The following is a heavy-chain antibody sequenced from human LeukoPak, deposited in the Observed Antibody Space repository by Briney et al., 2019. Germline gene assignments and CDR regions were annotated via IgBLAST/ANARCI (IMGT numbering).Heavy chain of an antibody. Sequence: SETLSLTCTVSGGSISSSSYYWGWIRQPPGKGLEWIGSHYYSGSTYYNPSLKSRVTISVDSSKNQSSLKLSTVTGADTAVYYCATHYDSPPYYWGEGTLVTVSS. CDR3: ATHYDSPPYY. J-gene: IGHJ4*02. CDR2: HYYSGST. CDR1: GGSISSSSYY. D-gene: IGHD4-17*01. V-gene: IGHV4-39*01.